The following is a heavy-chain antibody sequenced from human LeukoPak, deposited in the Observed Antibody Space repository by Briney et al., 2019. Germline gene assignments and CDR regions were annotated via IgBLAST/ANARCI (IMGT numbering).Heavy chain of an antibody. J-gene: IGHJ4*02. CDR2: ISWDSGSV. Sequence: GGSLRLSCAASGFTFDDYAMHWVRQAPGKGLEWVSGISWDSGSVDSADSVKSRFTISRDNARNSLYLQMNSLRAEDTALYYCAKDLHNYYGSGSYYTGWGQGTLVTVSS. V-gene: IGHV3-9*01. CDR3: AKDLHNYYGSGSYYTG. CDR1: GFTFDDYA. D-gene: IGHD3-10*01.